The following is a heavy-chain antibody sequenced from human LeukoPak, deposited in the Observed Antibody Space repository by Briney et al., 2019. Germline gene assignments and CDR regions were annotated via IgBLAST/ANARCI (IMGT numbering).Heavy chain of an antibody. CDR1: GFTVSSNY. CDR3: ARDKVYYYDSSGYSYYWYFDL. CDR2: IYSGGST. D-gene: IGHD3-22*01. J-gene: IGHJ2*01. V-gene: IGHV3-66*01. Sequence: GGSPRLSSAAAGFTVSSNYMSSGRHALGEGLEWGSVIYSGGSTYYADSATGRFPISRDNSKNTLYLQMNSLRAEDTDVYYCARDKVYYYDSSGYSYYWYFDLWGRGTLVTVSS.